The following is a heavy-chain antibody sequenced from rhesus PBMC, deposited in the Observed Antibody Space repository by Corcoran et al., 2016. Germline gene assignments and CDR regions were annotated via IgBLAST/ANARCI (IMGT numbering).Heavy chain of an antibody. J-gene: IGHJ1*01. CDR2: ISFTGGST. CDR1: GFTFRSYG. CDR3: AKRYSSGWYFGYFEF. D-gene: IGHD6-31*01. Sequence: EVQLVETGGGLVQPGGSLRLSCAASGFTFRSYGMSWVRPAPGKGLGWVSGISFTGGSTYYADSVKGRFTISRDNSKNTLSLQMNSLRAEDTAVYYCAKRYSSGWYFGYFEFWGQGALVTVSS. V-gene: IGHV3S5*01.